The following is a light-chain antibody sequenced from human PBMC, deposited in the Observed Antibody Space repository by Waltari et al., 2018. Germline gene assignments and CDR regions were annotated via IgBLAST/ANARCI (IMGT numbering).Light chain of an antibody. CDR1: QSVSSN. J-gene: IGKJ2*01. CDR2: GAS. Sequence: ETVMTQSPATLSVSPGERATLSCRASQSVSSNLAWYQQKPGQAPRLLIYGASTRATSIPARFSGSGSGTEFTLTISSLQSEDFAVYYCQQYNNWPPYTFGQGTKLEIK. CDR3: QQYNNWPPYT. V-gene: IGKV3-15*01.